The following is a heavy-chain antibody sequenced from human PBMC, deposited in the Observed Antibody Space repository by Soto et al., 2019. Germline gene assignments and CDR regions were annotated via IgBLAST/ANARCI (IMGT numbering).Heavy chain of an antibody. Sequence: EVQLVESGGGLVKPGGSLRLSCAASGFTFSSYSMNWVRQAPGKGLEWVSSISSSSSYIYYADSVKGRFTISRDNAKNSLYLQMNSPRAEDTAVYYCASTSNSSSWYGNWFDPWGQGTLVTVSS. CDR2: ISSSSSYI. D-gene: IGHD6-13*01. CDR1: GFTFSSYS. V-gene: IGHV3-21*01. J-gene: IGHJ5*02. CDR3: ASTSNSSSWYGNWFDP.